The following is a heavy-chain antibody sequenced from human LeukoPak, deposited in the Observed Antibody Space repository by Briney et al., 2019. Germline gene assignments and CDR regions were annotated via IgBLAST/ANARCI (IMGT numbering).Heavy chain of an antibody. Sequence: SETLSLTCTVSGGSISSYYWSWIRQPPGKGLEWIGYIYYSGSTNYNPSLKSRVTISVDTSKNQFSLKLSSVTAADTAVYYCARSTPPFYYVDYWGQGTLVTVSS. CDR3: ARSTPPFYYVDY. CDR2: IYYSGST. V-gene: IGHV4-59*01. CDR1: GGSISSYY. D-gene: IGHD2-15*01. J-gene: IGHJ4*02.